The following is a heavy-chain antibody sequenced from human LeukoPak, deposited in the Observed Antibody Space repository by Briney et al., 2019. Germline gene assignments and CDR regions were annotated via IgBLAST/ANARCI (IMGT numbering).Heavy chain of an antibody. J-gene: IGHJ4*02. CDR1: AGSISSSSSF. CDR3: TRHAQTMGTGDDS. CDR2: IYYSGTA. D-gene: IGHD1/OR15-1a*01. V-gene: IGHV4-39*01. Sequence: SETLSLTCTVSAGSISSSSSFWGWIRQSPGKGLEWIGSIYYSGTAYYNPTLKSRVTISVDTSKIQFSLNLSAVTAADTAVYYCTRHAQTMGTGDDSWGQGALVTVSS.